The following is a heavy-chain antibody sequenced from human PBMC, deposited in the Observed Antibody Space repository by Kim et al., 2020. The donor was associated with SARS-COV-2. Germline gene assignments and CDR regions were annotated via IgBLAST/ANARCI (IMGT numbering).Heavy chain of an antibody. CDR3: AKGGDGYNENYYGMDV. CDR1: GFTFTTYA. D-gene: IGHD5-12*01. CDR2: ISGSGGTT. V-gene: IGHV3-23*01. J-gene: IGHJ6*02. Sequence: GGSLRLSCAASGFTFTTYAMSWVRQAPGKGLEWVSVISGSGGTTYYADSVKGRFTISRDNSKNTLYLQMNSLRAEDTAVYYCAKGGDGYNENYYGMDVWGQGTTVTVSS.